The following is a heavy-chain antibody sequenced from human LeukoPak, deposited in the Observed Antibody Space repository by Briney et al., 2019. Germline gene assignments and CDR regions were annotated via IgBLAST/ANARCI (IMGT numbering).Heavy chain of an antibody. CDR3: ARDFGYCSSTSCITYNWFDP. Sequence: LGASVKVSCKASGYTFTSYGISWVRQAPGQGLEWMGWINPNSGGTNYAQKFQGRVTMTRDTSISTAYMELSRLRSDDTAVYYCARDFGYCSSTSCITYNWFDPWGQGTLVTVSS. CDR2: INPNSGGT. J-gene: IGHJ5*02. V-gene: IGHV1-2*03. D-gene: IGHD2-2*03. CDR1: GYTFTSYG.